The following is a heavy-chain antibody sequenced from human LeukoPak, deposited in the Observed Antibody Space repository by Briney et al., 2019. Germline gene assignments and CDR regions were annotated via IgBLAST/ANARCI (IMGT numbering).Heavy chain of an antibody. CDR3: ARAVGDYTFDY. J-gene: IGHJ4*02. CDR2: ISNTGGT. Sequence: PSETLSLTCTVSGGSIRSYYWSWFRLPPGKGLEWIAYISNTGGTKYNPSLRSRVTISVDTSKNQFSLKLSSVTAADTAVYYCARAVGDYTFDYWGQGALVTVSS. V-gene: IGHV4-59*01. CDR1: GGSIRSYY. D-gene: IGHD4-17*01.